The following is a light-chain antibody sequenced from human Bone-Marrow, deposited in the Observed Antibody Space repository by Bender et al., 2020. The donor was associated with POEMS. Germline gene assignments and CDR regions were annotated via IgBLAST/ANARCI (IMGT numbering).Light chain of an antibody. CDR3: QAWDRSNVV. J-gene: IGLJ2*01. CDR2: EDN. Sequence: SYALTQPPSVSVAPGQTARITCGGNNIGSRAVHWYQPQPGQAPVLVIYEDNKRPSGIPERFPGSNSGNTSTLTISGTQAMDEADYYCQAWDRSNVVFGGGTKVTVL. CDR1: NIGSRA. V-gene: IGLV3-21*02.